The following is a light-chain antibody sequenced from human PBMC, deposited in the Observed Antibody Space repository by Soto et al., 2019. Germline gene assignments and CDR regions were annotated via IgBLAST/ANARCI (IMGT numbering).Light chain of an antibody. J-gene: IGKJ1*01. Sequence: DIKMTQSPSTQCASVGASVTITYRASQSIGDSLAWYQQKPGKAPYLLISDVSSLERGVPSRFSGSGSGTEFTLTISSMQPDDFATFYCQKYNGYSRTVGQGTKVDIK. CDR3: QKYNGYSRT. CDR1: QSIGDS. V-gene: IGKV1-5*01. CDR2: DVS.